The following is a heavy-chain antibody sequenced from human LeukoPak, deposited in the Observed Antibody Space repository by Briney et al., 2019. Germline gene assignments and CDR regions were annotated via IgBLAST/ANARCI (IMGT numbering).Heavy chain of an antibody. D-gene: IGHD6-25*01. J-gene: IGHJ6*02. Sequence: GGSLRLSCAASGFTFSSYWMYWVRQAPGKGLVWVSRIDEDGSSTIYADSVKGRFTISRDNGKNTVFLQMNSLRGEDTAIYYCTRSGGMDVWGQGATVTVSS. V-gene: IGHV3-74*01. CDR3: TRSGGMDV. CDR1: GFTFSSYW. CDR2: IDEDGSST.